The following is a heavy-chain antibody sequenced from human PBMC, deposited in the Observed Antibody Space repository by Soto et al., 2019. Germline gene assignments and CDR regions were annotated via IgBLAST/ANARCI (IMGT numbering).Heavy chain of an antibody. V-gene: IGHV4-59*08. D-gene: IGHD5-18*01. CDR3: ARGWVQLWSSVDY. CDR1: GGSISSYY. Sequence: PSETLSLTCTVSGGSISSYYWSWIRQPPGKGLEWIGYIYYSGSTNYNPSLKSRVTISVDTSKNQFSLKLSSVTAADTAVYYCARGWVQLWSSVDYWGQGTLVTVSS. J-gene: IGHJ4*02. CDR2: IYYSGST.